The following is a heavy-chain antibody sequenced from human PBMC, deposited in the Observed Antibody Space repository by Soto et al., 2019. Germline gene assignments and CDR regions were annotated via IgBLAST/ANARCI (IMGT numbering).Heavy chain of an antibody. CDR1: GFTFSSYG. CDR2: IWYDGSNK. V-gene: IGHV3-33*01. CDR3: ARDRAGESPFYYYYYGMDV. Sequence: QVQLVGSGGGVVQPGRSLRLSCAASGFTFSSYGMHWVRQAPGKGLEWVAVIWYDGSNKYYADSVKGRFTISRDNSKNTLSLQMNSLRAEDTAVYYCARDRAGESPFYYYYYGMDVWGQGTTVTVSS. D-gene: IGHD3-10*01. J-gene: IGHJ6*02.